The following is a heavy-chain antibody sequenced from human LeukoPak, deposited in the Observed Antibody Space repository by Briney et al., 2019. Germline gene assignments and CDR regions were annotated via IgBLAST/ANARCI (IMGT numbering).Heavy chain of an antibody. J-gene: IGHJ6*03. CDR3: ARGENYYYMDV. CDR1: GYTFTSYY. Sequence: ASVKVSCKASGYTFTSYYMHWVRQAPGQGLEWMGIINPSGGSTNYAQKFQGRVTITADESTSTAYMELSSLRSEDTAVYYCARGENYYYMDVWGKGTTVTISS. CDR2: INPSGGST. V-gene: IGHV1-46*01. D-gene: IGHD1-26*01.